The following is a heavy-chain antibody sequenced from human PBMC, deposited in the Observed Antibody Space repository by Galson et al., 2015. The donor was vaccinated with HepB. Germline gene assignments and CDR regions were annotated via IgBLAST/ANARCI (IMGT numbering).Heavy chain of an antibody. D-gene: IGHD6-19*01. Sequence: SVKVSCKASGYTFTGYYMHWVRQAPGQGLEWVARIKPDGGGTNYAQTFQGRVTMTRDTSISIAYMQMSRLRSDDTAVYYCAREVRTGIAMAYGYWGQGTLVTVSS. J-gene: IGHJ4*02. CDR3: AREVRTGIAMAYGY. V-gene: IGHV1-2*06. CDR1: GYTFTGYY. CDR2: IKPDGGGT.